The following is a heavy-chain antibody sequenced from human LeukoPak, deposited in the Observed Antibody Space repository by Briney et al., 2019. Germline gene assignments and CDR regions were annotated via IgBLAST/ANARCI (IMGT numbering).Heavy chain of an antibody. CDR2: INHSGST. D-gene: IGHD6-19*01. CDR3: ARGIRSGRLSGY. J-gene: IGHJ4*02. Sequence: PSETLSLTCAVYGGSFSGYYWSWIRQPPGKGLEWIGEINHSGSTNYNPSLKSRVTISVDTSKNQFSLKLSSVTAADTAVYYCARGIRSGRLSGYWGQGTLVTVSS. CDR1: GGSFSGYY. V-gene: IGHV4-34*01.